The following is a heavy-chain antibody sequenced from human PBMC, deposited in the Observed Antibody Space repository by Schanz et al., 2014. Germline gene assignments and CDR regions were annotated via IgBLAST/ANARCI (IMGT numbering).Heavy chain of an antibody. CDR2: ISHDGHRD. D-gene: IGHD6-19*01. J-gene: IGHJ4*02. Sequence: QVHLEESGGGVVQPGRSLRLSCAASGFTFHTYDMHWVRQAPGKGLEWVAQISHDGHRDFYADSVKGRFTVSRDNNWKTLSLQMNSLRTDDTAMYYCARDPNTSAWLPYFDTWGQGTLVTVSS. CDR1: GFTFHTYD. CDR3: ARDPNTSAWLPYFDT. V-gene: IGHV3-30-3*01.